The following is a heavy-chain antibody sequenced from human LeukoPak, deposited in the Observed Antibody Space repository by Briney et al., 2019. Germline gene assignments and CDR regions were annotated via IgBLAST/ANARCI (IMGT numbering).Heavy chain of an antibody. Sequence: PGRSLRLSCAASGFTFSSYGMHWVRQAPGKGLEWVAVISYDGSNKYYADSVKGRFTISRDNSKNTLYLQMNSLRAEDTAVYYCAKVIVGATPLDYWGQGTLVTVSS. D-gene: IGHD1-26*01. J-gene: IGHJ4*02. V-gene: IGHV3-30*18. CDR1: GFTFSSYG. CDR2: ISYDGSNK. CDR3: AKVIVGATPLDY.